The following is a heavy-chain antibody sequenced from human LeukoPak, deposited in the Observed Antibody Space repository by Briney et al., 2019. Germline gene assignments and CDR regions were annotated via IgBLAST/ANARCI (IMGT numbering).Heavy chain of an antibody. CDR1: GGSFSGYY. D-gene: IGHD3-10*01. CDR3: ARRLGRKFGERFYYYHYMDV. Sequence: SETLSLTCAVYGGSFSGYYWSWIRQPPGKGLEWIEEMNHSGSTNYNPSLKSRVTISVDTSKNQFSLKLSSVTAADTAVYYCARRLGRKFGERFYYYHYMDVWGKGTTVTISS. J-gene: IGHJ6*03. CDR2: MNHSGST. V-gene: IGHV4-34*01.